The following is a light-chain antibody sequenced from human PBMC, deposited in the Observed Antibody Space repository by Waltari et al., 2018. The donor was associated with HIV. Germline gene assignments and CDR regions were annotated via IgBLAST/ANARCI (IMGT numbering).Light chain of an antibody. CDR3: QQYNNWPPWT. Sequence: EIVMTQPPAPLSVSPGERATLSCRASQSVSSNLAWYQQKPGQAPRLLIYGASTRATGIPARFSGSGSGTEFTLTISSLQSEDFAVYYCQQYNNWPPWTFGQGTKVEIK. CDR2: GAS. J-gene: IGKJ1*01. V-gene: IGKV3-15*01. CDR1: QSVSSN.